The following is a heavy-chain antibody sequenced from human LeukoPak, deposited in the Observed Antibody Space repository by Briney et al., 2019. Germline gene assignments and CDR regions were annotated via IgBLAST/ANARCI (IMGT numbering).Heavy chain of an antibody. CDR1: GFTFSDYY. Sequence: GGSLRLSCAASGFTFSDYYMSWIRQAPGKGLEWVSYISSSGSTIYYADSVKGRFTISRDNAKNSLYLQMNSLRAEDTAVYYCAKDYSSGGYYFDYWGQGTLVTVSS. CDR2: ISSSGSTI. V-gene: IGHV3-11*04. D-gene: IGHD6-19*01. J-gene: IGHJ4*02. CDR3: AKDYSSGGYYFDY.